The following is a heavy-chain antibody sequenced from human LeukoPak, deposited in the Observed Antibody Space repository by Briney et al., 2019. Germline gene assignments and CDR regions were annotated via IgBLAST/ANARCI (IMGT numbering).Heavy chain of an antibody. CDR1: GFTFSSYA. CDR3: AKAIHYYDSSGLDY. CDR2: ISGSGGST. J-gene: IGHJ4*02. Sequence: GGSLRLSCAASGFTFSSYAMSWVRQAPGKGLEWVSAISGSGGSTYYAGSVKGRFTISRDNSKNTLYLQMNSLRAEDTAVYYCAKAIHYYDSSGLDYWGQGTLVTVSS. D-gene: IGHD3-22*01. V-gene: IGHV3-23*01.